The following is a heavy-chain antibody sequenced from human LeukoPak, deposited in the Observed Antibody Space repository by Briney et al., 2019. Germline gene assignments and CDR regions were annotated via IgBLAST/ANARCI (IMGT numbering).Heavy chain of an antibody. CDR1: GFTFSSYS. CDR3: ASAQRLGYCSSTSCYGWRWFDP. J-gene: IGHJ5*02. CDR2: ISSSSSYI. V-gene: IGHV3-21*01. Sequence: GGSLRLSCAASGFTFSSYSMNWVRQAPGKGLERVSSISSSSSYIYYADSVKGRFTVSRDNAKNSLYLQMNSLRAEDTAVYYCASAQRLGYCSSTSCYGWRWFDPWGQGTLVTVSS. D-gene: IGHD2-2*01.